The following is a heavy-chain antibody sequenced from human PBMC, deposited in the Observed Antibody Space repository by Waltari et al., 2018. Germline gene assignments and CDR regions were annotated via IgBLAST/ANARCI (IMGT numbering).Heavy chain of an antibody. J-gene: IGHJ3*02. CDR1: GYTFTGYY. CDR3: ARVLGYSRLGAFDI. Sequence: QVQLVQSGAEVKKPGASVKVSCKASGYTFTGYYMHWVRQAPGQGLEWRGRINPNSGGQKEAKKFQGRVTRTRDTASSTAYMALSRRGSDDTAGYYCARVLGYSRLGAFDIWGQGTMVTVSS. V-gene: IGHV1-2*06. D-gene: IGHD6-13*01. CDR2: INPNSGGQ.